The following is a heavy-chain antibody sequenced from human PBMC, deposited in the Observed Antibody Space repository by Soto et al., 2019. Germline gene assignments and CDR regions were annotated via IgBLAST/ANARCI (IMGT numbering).Heavy chain of an antibody. J-gene: IGHJ3*02. CDR1: GGFVSSGSYY. D-gene: IGHD1-1*01. CDR2: MSHSGGT. Sequence: QGQLQQWGAGLLKPSETLSLTCAVYGGFVSSGSYYWSWILQPPGKGLEWIGEMSHSGGTHFNPSLKSRVTISVDTSKNQFSLKMSSVTAADTALYYCARVERGTATTVVDAFDIWGPGTMVTVSS. V-gene: IGHV4-34*01. CDR3: ARVERGTATTVVDAFDI.